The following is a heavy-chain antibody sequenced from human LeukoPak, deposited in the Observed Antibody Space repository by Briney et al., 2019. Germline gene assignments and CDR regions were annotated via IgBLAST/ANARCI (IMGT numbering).Heavy chain of an antibody. J-gene: IGHJ5*02. CDR2: IYYSGST. V-gene: IGHV4-31*03. Sequence: SETLSLTCTVSGGSISSGGYYWSWIRQHPGKGLEWIGYIYYSGSTYYNPSLKSRVTISVDTSKNQFSLKLSSVTAADTAVYYCARVLRYFDWLSPGDWFNPWGQGTLVTVSS. D-gene: IGHD3-9*01. CDR3: ARVLRYFDWLSPGDWFNP. CDR1: GGSISSGGYY.